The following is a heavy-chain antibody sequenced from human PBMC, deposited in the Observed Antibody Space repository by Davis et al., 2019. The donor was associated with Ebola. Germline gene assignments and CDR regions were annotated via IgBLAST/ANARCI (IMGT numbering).Heavy chain of an antibody. D-gene: IGHD3-3*01. Sequence: MLSETLSLTCTVSGGSISSYYWSWIRQPPGKGLEWIGYIYYSGSTNYNPSLKSRVTISVDTSKNQFSLKLSSVTAADTAVYYCARATIFGVVTDYGMDVWGQGTTVTVSS. J-gene: IGHJ6*02. CDR1: GGSISSYY. CDR2: IYYSGST. V-gene: IGHV4-59*01. CDR3: ARATIFGVVTDYGMDV.